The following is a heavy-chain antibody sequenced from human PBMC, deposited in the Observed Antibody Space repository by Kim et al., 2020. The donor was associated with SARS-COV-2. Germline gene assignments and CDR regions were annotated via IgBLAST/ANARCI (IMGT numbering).Heavy chain of an antibody. J-gene: IGHJ4*02. V-gene: IGHV3-48*02. D-gene: IGHD4-17*01. CDR3: ARDYYGDFYFDY. Sequence: YADSVKGRCTISRDKAKNTLYRQMNSLRDEDTAVYYCARDYYGDFYFDYWGQGTLVAVSS.